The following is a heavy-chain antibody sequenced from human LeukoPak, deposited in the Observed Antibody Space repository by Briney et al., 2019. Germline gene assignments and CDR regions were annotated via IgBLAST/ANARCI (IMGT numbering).Heavy chain of an antibody. CDR2: LYSGGNT. Sequence: GSLRLSCAASGFNVSSNYMSWVRQAPGKGLEWVSVLYSGGNTYYADSVKGRFTISRDDSKNTLYLQMNSLRAEDTAVYYCAKGRGWLQFFDYWGQGTLVTVSS. J-gene: IGHJ4*02. CDR1: GFNVSSNY. D-gene: IGHD5-24*01. V-gene: IGHV3-53*01. CDR3: AKGRGWLQFFDY.